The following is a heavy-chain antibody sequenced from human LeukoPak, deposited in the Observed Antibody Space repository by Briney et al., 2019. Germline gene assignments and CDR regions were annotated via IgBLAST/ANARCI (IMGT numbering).Heavy chain of an antibody. J-gene: IGHJ4*02. CDR3: EREGDVVGATIAS. CDR2: IYYSGST. V-gene: IGHV4-59*01. CDR1: GGSISSYY. Sequence: PSETLSLTCTVSGGSISSYYWSWIRQPPGKGLEWIGYIYYSGSTNYNPSLRSRVTISVDTSKNQFSLKLSSVTAADTAVYYCEREGDVVGATIASWGQGTLVTVSS. D-gene: IGHD1-26*01.